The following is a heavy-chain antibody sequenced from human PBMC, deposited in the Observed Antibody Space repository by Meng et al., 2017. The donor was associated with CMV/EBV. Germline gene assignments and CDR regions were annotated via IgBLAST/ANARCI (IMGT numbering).Heavy chain of an antibody. Sequence: QLPVEESGPGLVKPSETLSLTGTCSGGSISRSCYYWGWIRQPPGKGLEWIGSIYYSGSTYYNPSLKSRVTISVDTSKNQFSLKLSSVTAADTAVYYCARERGYSSPRFDYWGQGTLVTVSS. CDR3: ARERGYSSPRFDY. D-gene: IGHD6-13*01. CDR1: GGSISRSCYY. J-gene: IGHJ4*02. CDR2: IYYSGST. V-gene: IGHV4-39*07.